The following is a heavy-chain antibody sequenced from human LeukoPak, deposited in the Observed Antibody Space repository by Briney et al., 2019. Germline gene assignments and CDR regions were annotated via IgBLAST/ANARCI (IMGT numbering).Heavy chain of an antibody. D-gene: IGHD3-3*01. Sequence: GGSLRLSCAASGFTFSSYGMHWVRQAPGKGLEWVAVISYDGSNKYYADSVKGRFTISGDNSKNTLYLQMNSLRAEDTAVYYCASRGFYYDFWSAADYWGQGTLVTVSS. CDR3: ASRGFYYDFWSAADY. CDR2: ISYDGSNK. CDR1: GFTFSSYG. J-gene: IGHJ4*02. V-gene: IGHV3-30*03.